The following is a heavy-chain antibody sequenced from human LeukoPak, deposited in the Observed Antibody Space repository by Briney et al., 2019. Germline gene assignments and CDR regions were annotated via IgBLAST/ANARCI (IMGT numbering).Heavy chain of an antibody. J-gene: IGHJ4*02. CDR2: INPNSGGT. CDR3: ARGVVGAPYFDY. Sequence: ASVKVTCKASGYTFTCYYMDWLRQAPGQGLEWMGWINPNSGGTNYAQKFQGRVTMTRDTSISTAYMELSRLRSDDTAVYYCARGVVGAPYFDYWGQGTLVTVSS. CDR1: GYTFTCYY. V-gene: IGHV1-2*02. D-gene: IGHD1-26*01.